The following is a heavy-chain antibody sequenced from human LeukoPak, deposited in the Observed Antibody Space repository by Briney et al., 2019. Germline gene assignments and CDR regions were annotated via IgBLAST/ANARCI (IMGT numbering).Heavy chain of an antibody. V-gene: IGHV4-59*01. J-gene: IGHJ5*02. Sequence: NPSETLTLTCTVSGGSISSYYLRWIRQPPGKGLEWIGYIYYSGSTNYNPSLKSRVTISVDTSKNQFSLKLSSVTAADTAVYYCARMAMVVVRRWWFDPCGQGTLVTVSS. CDR2: IYYSGST. CDR3: ARMAMVVVRRWWFDP. CDR1: GGSISSYY. D-gene: IGHD2-15*01.